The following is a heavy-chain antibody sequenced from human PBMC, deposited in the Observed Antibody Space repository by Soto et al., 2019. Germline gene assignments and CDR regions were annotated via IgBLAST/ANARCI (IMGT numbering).Heavy chain of an antibody. Sequence: QVQLQESGPGLVKPSETLSLTCSVSGGSISGSYWGWIRQPPGKGLEWLGYVYYTGSTNYSPSLRSRVSISVDTSKNEFSLRLSSVTAADTAVYFCARSVAVPGAHIDYWGQGTQVTVSS. V-gene: IGHV4-59*01. CDR3: ARSVAVPGAHIDY. CDR1: GGSISGSY. D-gene: IGHD6-19*01. CDR2: VYYTGST. J-gene: IGHJ4*02.